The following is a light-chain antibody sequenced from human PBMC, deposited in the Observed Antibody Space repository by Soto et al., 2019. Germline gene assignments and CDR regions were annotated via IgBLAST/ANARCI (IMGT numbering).Light chain of an antibody. Sequence: EIVLTQSPGTLSLSPGERATLSCRASQSVSSNYLAWHQQKPGQAPRLLIYGASSRATGIPDRFSGSGSGTDFTLTTSRLEPEDFAVYYCQQYGSSPFTFGGGTKVEIQ. CDR3: QQYGSSPFT. J-gene: IGKJ4*01. V-gene: IGKV3-20*01. CDR1: QSVSSNY. CDR2: GAS.